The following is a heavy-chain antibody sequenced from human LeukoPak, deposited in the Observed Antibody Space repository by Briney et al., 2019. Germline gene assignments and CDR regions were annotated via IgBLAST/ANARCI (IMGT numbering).Heavy chain of an antibody. Sequence: SETLSLTCTVSGGSLRNYSWSWIRQPPGKGLEWIGYIYYSGNTNYNPSLKSRVTISVDTSKNQFSLRLSSVTAADTAVYYCARVYYSSSYDYWYFDLWGRGTLVTVSS. V-gene: IGHV4-59*01. CDR2: IYYSGNT. CDR1: GGSLRNYS. J-gene: IGHJ2*01. D-gene: IGHD6-13*01. CDR3: ARVYYSSSYDYWYFDL.